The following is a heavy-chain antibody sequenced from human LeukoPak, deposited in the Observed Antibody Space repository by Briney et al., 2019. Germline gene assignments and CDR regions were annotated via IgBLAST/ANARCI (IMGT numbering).Heavy chain of an antibody. Sequence: GGSLRLSCAASGFTVSSNYMSWVRQAPGKALEWVSVIYSGGSTYYADSVKGRFTISRDSSKNTLYLQMNSLRAEDTAVYYCARDIPYYGMDVWGQGTTVTVSS. D-gene: IGHD3-16*01. CDR2: IYSGGST. V-gene: IGHV3-53*01. CDR3: ARDIPYYGMDV. J-gene: IGHJ6*02. CDR1: GFTVSSNY.